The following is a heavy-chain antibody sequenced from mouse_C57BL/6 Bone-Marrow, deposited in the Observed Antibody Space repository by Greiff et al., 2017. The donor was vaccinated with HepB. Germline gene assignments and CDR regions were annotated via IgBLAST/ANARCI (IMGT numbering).Heavy chain of an antibody. CDR2: INPNNGGT. CDR3: ARGAYDYHSYAMDY. D-gene: IGHD2-4*01. Sequence: VQLQQSGPELVKPGASVKISCKASGYTFTDYYMNWVKQSHGKSLEWIGDINPNNGGTSYNQKFKGKATLTVDKSSSTAYMELRSLTSEDSAVYYCARGAYDYHSYAMDYWGQGTSVTVSS. J-gene: IGHJ4*01. V-gene: IGHV1-26*01. CDR1: GYTFTDYY.